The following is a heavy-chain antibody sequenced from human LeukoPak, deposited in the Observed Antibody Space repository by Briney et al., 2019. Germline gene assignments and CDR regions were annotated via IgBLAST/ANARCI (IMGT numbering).Heavy chain of an antibody. CDR3: ARELDYDSSGYYRYFDY. CDR1: GGSISSGGYY. Sequence: SETLSLTCTVSGGSISSGGYYWSWIRQHPGKGLEWIGYIYYSGSTYYNPSFKSRVTISVDTSKNQFSLKLSSVTAADTAVYYCARELDYDSSGYYRYFDYWGQGTLVTVSS. CDR2: IYYSGST. D-gene: IGHD3-22*01. V-gene: IGHV4-31*03. J-gene: IGHJ4*02.